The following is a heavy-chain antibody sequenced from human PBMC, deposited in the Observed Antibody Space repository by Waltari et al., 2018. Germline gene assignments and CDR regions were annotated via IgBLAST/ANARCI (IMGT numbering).Heavy chain of an antibody. CDR2: ISSSSSYI. CDR3: ASLGYMVQPYYGMDV. V-gene: IGHV3-21*01. J-gene: IGHJ6*02. D-gene: IGHD3-10*01. Sequence: EVQLVESGGGLVKPGGSLRLSCAASGFTFSSYSMNWVRQAPGKGLEWVSSISSSSSYIYYADSVKGRFTISRDSAKNSLYLQMNSLRAEDTAVYYCASLGYMVQPYYGMDVWGQGTTVTVSS. CDR1: GFTFSSYS.